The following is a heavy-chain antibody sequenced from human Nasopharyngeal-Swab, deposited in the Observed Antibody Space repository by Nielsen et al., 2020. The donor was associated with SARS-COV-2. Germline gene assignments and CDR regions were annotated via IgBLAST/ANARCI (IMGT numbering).Heavy chain of an antibody. CDR3: ARSRLPGVFSVTASWYSDL. V-gene: IGHV3-53*01. Sequence: WIRQPPGKGLEWVSVIYSGGSRHYADSVKGRFTISRDNSKNALYLQMNSLRAEDTAVYYCARSRLPGVFSVTASWYSDLWGRGTLVTVSS. CDR2: IYSGGSR. J-gene: IGHJ2*01. D-gene: IGHD2-21*02.